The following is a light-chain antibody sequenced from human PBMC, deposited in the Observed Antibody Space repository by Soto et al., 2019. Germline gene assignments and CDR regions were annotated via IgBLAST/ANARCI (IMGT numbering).Light chain of an antibody. CDR2: GAT. Sequence: DIQMTQSPSSLSASVGDRVTISCRASQGIANYLAWYQQQPGRVPIPLIYGATTLQSGVPSRFSGSGSGTDFTLTISSLQPEDVATYYCQKYNSAPWTFGQGTKVEI. J-gene: IGKJ1*01. V-gene: IGKV1-27*01. CDR1: QGIANY. CDR3: QKYNSAPWT.